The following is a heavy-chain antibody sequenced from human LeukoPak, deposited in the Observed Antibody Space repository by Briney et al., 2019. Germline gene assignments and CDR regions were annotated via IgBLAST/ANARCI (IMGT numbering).Heavy chain of an antibody. CDR2: IYYSGST. V-gene: IGHV4-59*08. J-gene: IGHJ3*02. D-gene: IGHD4-17*01. CDR1: GGSISSYY. CDR3: ARLYYGARAAFDI. Sequence: KPSETLSLTCTVSGGSISSYYWSWIRQPPGKGLEWIGYIYYSGSTNYNPSLKSRVTISVDTSKNQFSLKLSSVTAADTAVYYCARLYYGARAAFDIWGQGTMVTVSS.